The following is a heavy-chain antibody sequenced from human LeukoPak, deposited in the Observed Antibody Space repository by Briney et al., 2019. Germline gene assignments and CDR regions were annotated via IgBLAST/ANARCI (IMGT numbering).Heavy chain of an antibody. CDR3: ARDPTRGSSWYCAFDI. Sequence: GGSLRLSCAASGFTFSSYAMSWVRQAPGKGLEWVSGISGSGGNTFYADSVKGRFTISRDNAKNSLYLQMNSLRAEDTAVYYCARDPTRGSSWYCAFDIWGQGTMVTVSS. D-gene: IGHD6-13*01. V-gene: IGHV3-23*01. CDR1: GFTFSSYA. J-gene: IGHJ3*02. CDR2: ISGSGGNT.